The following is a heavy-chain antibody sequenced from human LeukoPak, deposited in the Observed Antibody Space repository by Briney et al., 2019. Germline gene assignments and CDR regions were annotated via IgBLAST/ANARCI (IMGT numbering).Heavy chain of an antibody. CDR3: ARAVIVGAPLGYYYMDV. V-gene: IGHV4-61*09. J-gene: IGHJ6*03. CDR1: GGSISSGSYY. CDR2: IYTSGST. Sequence: SETLSLTCTVSGGSISSGSYYWSWIRQPAGKGLEWIGHIYTSGSTNYNPSLKSRVTISVDTSKNQFSLKLSSVTAADTAVYYCARAVIVGAPLGYYYMDVWGKGTTVTVSS. D-gene: IGHD1-26*01.